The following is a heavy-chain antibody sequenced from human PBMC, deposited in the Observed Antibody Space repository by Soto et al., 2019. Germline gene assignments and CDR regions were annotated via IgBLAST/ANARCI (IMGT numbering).Heavy chain of an antibody. CDR1: GGTFSSYA. D-gene: IGHD2-8*01. Sequence: SVKVSCKASGGTFSSYAISWVRQAPGQGLEWMGGIIPIFGTANYAQKFQGRVTITADKSTSTAYMELSSLRSEDTAVYYCARDYIDCTNGVCYTKTDYYYYYGMDVWGQGTTVTVSS. V-gene: IGHV1-69*06. CDR3: ARDYIDCTNGVCYTKTDYYYYYGMDV. J-gene: IGHJ6*02. CDR2: IIPIFGTA.